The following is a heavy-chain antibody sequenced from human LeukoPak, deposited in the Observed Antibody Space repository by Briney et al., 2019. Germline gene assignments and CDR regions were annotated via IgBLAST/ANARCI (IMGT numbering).Heavy chain of an antibody. Sequence: ASVKVSCKASGYSFTSYGFSWLRQAPGQGLKCMGWISVYNGDTNYAQKLQGRVTMTTDTSTSTAYMELRSLRSDDTAVYYCARVGVPVKNDYWGQGTLVTVSS. CDR3: ARVGVPVKNDY. D-gene: IGHD2-2*01. J-gene: IGHJ4*02. V-gene: IGHV1-18*01. CDR2: ISVYNGDT. CDR1: GYSFTSYG.